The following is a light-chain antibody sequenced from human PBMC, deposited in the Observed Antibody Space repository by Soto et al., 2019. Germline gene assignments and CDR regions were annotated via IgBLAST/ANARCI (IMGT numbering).Light chain of an antibody. V-gene: IGLV2-14*01. CDR1: SSDVGGYHY. Sequence: QSVLTQPRSVSGSPGQSVTLSCTGTSSDVGGYHYVSWYQHHPGKAPKLMIYEVSNRPSGVSNRFSGSKSGNTASLTISGLQAEDEADYYCSSYTSSSILVVFGGGTKLTVL. CDR3: SSYTSSSILVV. CDR2: EVS. J-gene: IGLJ2*01.